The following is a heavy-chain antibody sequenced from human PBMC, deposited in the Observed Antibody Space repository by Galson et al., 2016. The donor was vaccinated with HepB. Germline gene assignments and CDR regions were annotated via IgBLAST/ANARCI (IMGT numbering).Heavy chain of an antibody. CDR2: IDWDNNE. D-gene: IGHD2-15*01. CDR3: ARAPRYCRGDGCDGFDI. CDR1: GFSLRTNGMC. J-gene: IGHJ4*02. V-gene: IGHV2-70*11. Sequence: PALVKPPQTLTLTCTFSGFSLRTNGMCVSWIRQPPGKALEWLARIDWDNNEYRSPSLRTRLTISKDTSKNQVVLTMTNLDPEDTATYYCARAPRYCRGDGCDGFDIWGQGILVTVSS.